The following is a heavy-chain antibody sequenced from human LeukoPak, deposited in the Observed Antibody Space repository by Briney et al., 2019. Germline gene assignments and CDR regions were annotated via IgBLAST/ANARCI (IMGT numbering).Heavy chain of an antibody. Sequence: PSETLSLTCSVSSGSMTDSCWRWFRQAPGKGVEWLGFIYPDGRIEYSPSLRSRVTFSVATSKLEATVRLSSVTASDTAVYYCTREGYDRSGYFLDFWGQGTLVTVSS. CDR3: TREGYDRSGYFLDF. D-gene: IGHD3-22*01. CDR1: SGSMTDSC. J-gene: IGHJ4*02. CDR2: IYPDGRI. V-gene: IGHV4-59*12.